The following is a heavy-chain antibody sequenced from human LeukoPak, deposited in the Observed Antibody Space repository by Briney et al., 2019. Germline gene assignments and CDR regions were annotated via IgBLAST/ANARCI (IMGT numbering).Heavy chain of an antibody. CDR3: ARMDLDGDGSNWFDP. V-gene: IGHV1-8*01. D-gene: IGHD2-21*02. CDR1: GYTFTSYD. J-gene: IGHJ5*02. CDR2: MNPNSGST. Sequence: ASVTVSCTASGYTFTSYDINWVRQATGQGLEWMGWMNPNSGSTGYGHKFQGRISMTRDTSKSTVYMEINSLTSEDTVVYYCARMDLDGDGSNWFDPWGQGTLVIVSS.